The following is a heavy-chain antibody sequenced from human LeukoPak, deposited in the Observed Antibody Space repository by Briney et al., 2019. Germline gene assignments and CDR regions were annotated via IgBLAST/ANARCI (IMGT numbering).Heavy chain of an antibody. V-gene: IGHV4-34*01. CDR3: ARGHQYFDWLFDFDY. CDR2: INHSGST. Sequence: SETLSLTCTVSGGSISSYYWSWIRQPPGKGLEWMGEINHSGSTNYNPSLKSRVTISVDTSKNQFSLKLSSVTAADTAVYYCARGHQYFDWLFDFDYWGQGTLVTVSS. D-gene: IGHD3-9*01. J-gene: IGHJ4*02. CDR1: GGSISSYY.